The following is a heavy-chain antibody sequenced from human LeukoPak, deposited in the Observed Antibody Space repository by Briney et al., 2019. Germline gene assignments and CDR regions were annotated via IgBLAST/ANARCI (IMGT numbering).Heavy chain of an antibody. CDR2: IYHGGRT. Sequence: SETLSLTCTVSGYSISSGYYWGWIRQTPGKGLEWIGYIYHGGRTDYNPSLKSRVTISVDTSKNQFSLKLSSVTAADTAVYYCARRLIVGATPVFDYWGQGTLVTVSS. V-gene: IGHV4-38-2*02. CDR1: GYSISSGYY. J-gene: IGHJ4*02. CDR3: ARRLIVGATPVFDY. D-gene: IGHD1-26*01.